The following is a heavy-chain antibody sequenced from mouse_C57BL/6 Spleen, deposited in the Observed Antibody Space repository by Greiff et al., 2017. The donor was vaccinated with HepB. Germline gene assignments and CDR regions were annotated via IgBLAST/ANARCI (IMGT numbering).Heavy chain of an antibody. CDR1: GFTFSDYG. CDR3: ASWFVDY. D-gene: IGHD2-2*01. J-gene: IGHJ2*01. CDR2: ISSGSSTI. V-gene: IGHV5-17*01. Sequence: DVMLVESGGGLVKPGGSLKLSCAASGFTFSDYGMHWVRQAPEKGLEWVAYISSGSSTIYYADTVKGRFTISKDNAKNTLFLQMTSLRSEDTAMYYCASWFVDYWGQGTTLTVSS.